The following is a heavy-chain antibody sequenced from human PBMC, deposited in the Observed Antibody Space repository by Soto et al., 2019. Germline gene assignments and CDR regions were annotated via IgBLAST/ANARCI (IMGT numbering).Heavy chain of an antibody. CDR1: GCPFSSGSYY. V-gene: IGHV4-61*01. J-gene: IGHJ6*02. CDR3: ARYLQKRYYYYGMDA. Sequence: KTSETLSLTCTVSGCPFSSGSYYWSWIRQPPGKGLEWIGYIYYSGSTNYNPSLKSRVTISVDTSKNQFSLKLSSVTAADTAVYYCARYLQKRYYYYGMDAWGQGTKVTVSS. CDR2: IYYSGST.